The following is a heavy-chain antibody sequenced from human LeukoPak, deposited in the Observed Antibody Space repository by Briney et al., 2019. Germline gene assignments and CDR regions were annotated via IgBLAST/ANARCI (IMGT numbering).Heavy chain of an antibody. Sequence: ASVKVSCKASGGTFTSYDINWVRQATGQGLEWMGWMNPNSGNTGYAQKFQGRVTMTRNTSISTAYMELSSLRSEDTAVYYCARVRSGITMIVVVLDYWGQGTLVTVSS. V-gene: IGHV1-8*01. CDR1: GGTFTSYD. D-gene: IGHD3-22*01. CDR2: MNPNSGNT. J-gene: IGHJ4*02. CDR3: ARVRSGITMIVVVLDY.